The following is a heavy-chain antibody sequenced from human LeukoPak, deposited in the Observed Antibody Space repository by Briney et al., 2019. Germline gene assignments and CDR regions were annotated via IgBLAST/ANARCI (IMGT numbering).Heavy chain of an antibody. V-gene: IGHV4-59*01. D-gene: IGHD6-25*01. CDR2: IYYSGST. CDR3: ARASAAMWFDP. Sequence: SETLSLTCTVSGGSISSYYWSWIRQPPGKGLEWIGYIYYSGSTNYNPSLKSRVTISVDTSKNQFSLKLSSVTAADTAVYYCARASAAMWFDPWGQGTLVTVSS. CDR1: GGSISSYY. J-gene: IGHJ5*02.